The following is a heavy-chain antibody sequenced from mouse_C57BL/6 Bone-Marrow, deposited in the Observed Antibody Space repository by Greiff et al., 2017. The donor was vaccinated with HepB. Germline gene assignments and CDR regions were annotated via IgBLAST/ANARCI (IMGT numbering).Heavy chain of an antibody. D-gene: IGHD1-1*01. J-gene: IGHJ2*01. Sequence: VKLQQPGAELVRPGSSVKLSCKASGYTFTSYWMDWVKQRPGQGLEWIGNIYPSDSETHYNQKFKDKATLTVDKSSSTAYMQLSSLTSEDSAVYYCARDLVTTVVGNYWGQGTTLTVSS. CDR3: ARDLVTTVVGNY. CDR1: GYTFTSYW. V-gene: IGHV1-61*01. CDR2: IYPSDSET.